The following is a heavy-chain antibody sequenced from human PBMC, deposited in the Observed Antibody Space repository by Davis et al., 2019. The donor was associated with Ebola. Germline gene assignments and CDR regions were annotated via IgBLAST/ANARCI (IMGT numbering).Heavy chain of an antibody. Sequence: AASVKVSCKASGGHFSSYAISWVRQAPGQGLEWMGRIIPILGIANYAQKFQGRVTITADKSTSTAYMELSSLGSEDTAVYYCARDRIYSSGNDYWGQGTLVTVSS. J-gene: IGHJ4*02. CDR1: GGHFSSYA. D-gene: IGHD6-19*01. CDR2: IIPILGIA. V-gene: IGHV1-69*04. CDR3: ARDRIYSSGNDY.